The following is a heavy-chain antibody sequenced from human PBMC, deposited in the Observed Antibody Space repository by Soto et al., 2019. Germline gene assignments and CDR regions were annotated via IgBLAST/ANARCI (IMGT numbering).Heavy chain of an antibody. Sequence: ASVKVSCKASGYTFTSYDINWVRQATGQGLEWMGWMNPNSGNTGYAQKFQGRVTMTRNTSISTAYMELSSLRSEDTAVYYCARGISGALDNWFDPWGQGTLVTVSS. CDR1: GYTFTSYD. CDR2: MNPNSGNT. CDR3: ARGISGALDNWFDP. J-gene: IGHJ5*02. V-gene: IGHV1-8*01. D-gene: IGHD3-10*01.